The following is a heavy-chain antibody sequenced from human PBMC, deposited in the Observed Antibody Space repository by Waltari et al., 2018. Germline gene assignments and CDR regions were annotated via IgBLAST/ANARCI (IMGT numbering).Heavy chain of an antibody. CDR3: ARAFGITGTTTNDAFDI. V-gene: IGHV1-69*12. CDR1: GGTFSSYA. CDR2: INPIFGTA. D-gene: IGHD1-20*01. J-gene: IGHJ3*02. Sequence: QVQLVQSGAEVKKPGSSVKVSCKASGGTFSSYAISWVRQAPGQGLEWMGGINPIFGTANYAQKFQGRVTITADESTSTAYMELSSLRSEDTAVYYCARAFGITGTTTNDAFDIWGQGTMVTVSS.